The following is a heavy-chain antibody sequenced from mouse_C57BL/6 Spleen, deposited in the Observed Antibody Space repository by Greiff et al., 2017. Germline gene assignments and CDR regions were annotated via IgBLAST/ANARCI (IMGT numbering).Heavy chain of an antibody. D-gene: IGHD2-10*01. CDR3: ARSLSYYGKEGFDY. V-gene: IGHV2-2*01. J-gene: IGHJ2*01. CDR1: GFSLTSYG. Sequence: VKLQQSGPGLVQPSQSLSIPCTVSGFSLTSYGVHWVRQSPGKGLEWLGVIWSGGSTDYNAAFISRLSISKDNSKSQVFFKMNSLQADDTAIYYCARSLSYYGKEGFDYWGQGTTLTVSS. CDR2: IWSGGST.